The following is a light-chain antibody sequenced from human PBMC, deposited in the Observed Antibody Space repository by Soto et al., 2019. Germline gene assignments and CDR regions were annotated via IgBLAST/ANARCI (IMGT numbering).Light chain of an antibody. CDR1: QSISSY. CDR3: QQSYRTPLYT. Sequence: DIQMTQSPSSLSASVGDRVTITCRASQSISSYLNWYQQKPGKAPKLLIYAASSLQSGVPSRFSGSGSWTDFTLTISSLQPEDFATYYCQQSYRTPLYTFGQGTKLEIK. V-gene: IGKV1-39*01. J-gene: IGKJ2*01. CDR2: AAS.